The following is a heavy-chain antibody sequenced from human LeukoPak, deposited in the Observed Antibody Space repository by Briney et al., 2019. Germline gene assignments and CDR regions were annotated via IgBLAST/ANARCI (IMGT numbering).Heavy chain of an antibody. CDR1: AGSITSSSYY. CDR2: IYYSGST. D-gene: IGHD5-12*01. CDR3: AGNSGYDFYRFDY. J-gene: IGHJ4*02. Sequence: SETLSLTCTVPAGSITSSSYYWGWIRQPPGKGLEWIGSIYYSGSTYYNPSLKSRLTISVDTSKNQFSLRLSSVTAADTAVYYSAGNSGYDFYRFDYWGQGTLVTVSS. V-gene: IGHV4-39*01.